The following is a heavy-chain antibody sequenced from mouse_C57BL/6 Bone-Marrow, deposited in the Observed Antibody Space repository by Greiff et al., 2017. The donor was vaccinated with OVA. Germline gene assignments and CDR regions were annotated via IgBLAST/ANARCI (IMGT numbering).Heavy chain of an antibody. J-gene: IGHJ2*01. Sequence: QVQLQHPGAELVRPGSSVKLSCKASGYTFTSYWMHWVKQRPIQGLEWIGNIDPSDSETHYNQKFKDKATLTVDKSSSTAYMQLSSLTSEDSAVYSGARKAYYSTYVSDYFDYWGQGTTLTVSS. CDR1: GYTFTSYW. CDR2: IDPSDSET. V-gene: IGHV1-52*01. D-gene: IGHD2-5*01. CDR3: ARKAYYSTYVSDYFDY.